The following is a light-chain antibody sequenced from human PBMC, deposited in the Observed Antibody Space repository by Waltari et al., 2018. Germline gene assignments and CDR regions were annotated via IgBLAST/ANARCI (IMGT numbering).Light chain of an antibody. CDR2: EVS. CDR3: AAWTDTSKIV. J-gene: IGLJ2*01. Sequence: QSALTQPPSVSGSPGQSVTIACAGTTSGLVGYRPISWYQQPPGTAPKLLRFEVSNRPSGVPDRFSGSKSCNTAPLTISDLQTEDESHYYCAAWTDTSKIVFGGGTRVTVL. CDR1: TSGLVGYRP. V-gene: IGLV2-18*02.